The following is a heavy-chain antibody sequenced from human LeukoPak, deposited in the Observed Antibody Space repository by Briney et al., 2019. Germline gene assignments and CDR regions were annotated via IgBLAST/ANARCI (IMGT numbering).Heavy chain of an antibody. Sequence: PGGSLRLSCAASGFTFSDAWMIWVRQAPGKGLEWVGRIKSRTDGGTADYAAPVTGRFTFSRDDSNGTLFLQMNSLTIEDTAVYYCATQVLLDAFDVWGRGTMVIVSS. V-gene: IGHV3-15*01. J-gene: IGHJ3*01. CDR3: ATQVLLDAFDV. CDR2: IKSRTDGGTA. CDR1: GFTFSDAW. D-gene: IGHD2-15*01.